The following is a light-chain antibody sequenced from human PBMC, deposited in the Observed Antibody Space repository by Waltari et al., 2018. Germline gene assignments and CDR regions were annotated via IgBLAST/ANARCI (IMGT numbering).Light chain of an antibody. J-gene: IGLJ3*02. CDR3: QTGGHGTWV. CDR2: VNSDGSH. CDR1: SGHSTNV. V-gene: IGLV4-69*01. Sequence: QLVLTQSPSASASLGASVKLTCTLSSGHSTNVIAWLQKRPEKGPRYLMKVNSDGSHNKGEEIPDRFSGSSSGAERYLTISSLQSEDEADDYCQTGGHGTWVFGGGTNLTVL.